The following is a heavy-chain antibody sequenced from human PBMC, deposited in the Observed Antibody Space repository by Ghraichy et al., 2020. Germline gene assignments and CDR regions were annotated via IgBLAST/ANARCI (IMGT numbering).Heavy chain of an antibody. CDR3: ARVNYDFWSDYYYGMDV. V-gene: IGHV1-18*04. CDR1: GYTFTSYG. CDR2: ISAYNGNT. J-gene: IGHJ6*02. Sequence: ASVKVSCKASGYTFTSYGISWVRQAPGQGLEWMGWISAYNGNTNYAQKLQGRVTMTTDTSTSTAYMELRSLRSDDTAVYYCARVNYDFWSDYYYGMDVWGQGTTVTVSS. D-gene: IGHD3-3*01.